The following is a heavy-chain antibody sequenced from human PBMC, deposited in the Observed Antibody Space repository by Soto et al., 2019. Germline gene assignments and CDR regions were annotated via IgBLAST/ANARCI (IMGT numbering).Heavy chain of an antibody. Sequence: EVQLVESGGGLVKPGGSLRLSCAASGFTFSSYSMNWVRQAPGKGLEWVSSISSSSSYIYYADSVKGRFTISRDNAKNSLYLQMNSLRAEDTAVYYCARGSNRGYTAMARKNYYYYGMDVWGQGTTVTVSS. CDR2: ISSSSSYI. CDR1: GFTFSSYS. D-gene: IGHD5-18*01. J-gene: IGHJ6*02. V-gene: IGHV3-21*01. CDR3: ARGSNRGYTAMARKNYYYYGMDV.